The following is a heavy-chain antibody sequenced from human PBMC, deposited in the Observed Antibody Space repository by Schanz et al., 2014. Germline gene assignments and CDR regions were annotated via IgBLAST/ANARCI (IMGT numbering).Heavy chain of an antibody. V-gene: IGHV3-48*01. J-gene: IGHJ2*01. D-gene: IGHD1-26*01. CDR3: ARNRGSGGQNWYFDL. Sequence: EVQLAESGGGLVQPGGSLRLSCAASGSGFSSYSMNWVRQAPGKGLEWVSYISGSSRTIYYADSMKGRFTVSRDNAENALYLQMNSLRADDTAVYYCARNRGSGGQNWYFDLWGRGTLVTVSS. CDR1: GSGFSSYS. CDR2: ISGSSRTI.